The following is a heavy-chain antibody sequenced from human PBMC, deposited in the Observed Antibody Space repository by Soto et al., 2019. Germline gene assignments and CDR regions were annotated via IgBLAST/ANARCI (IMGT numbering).Heavy chain of an antibody. CDR1: GGSFSGYY. V-gene: IGHV4-34*01. D-gene: IGHD3-3*01. CDR2: INHSGST. Sequence: SETLSLTGSVYGGSFSGYYWSWIRQPPGKGLEWIGEINHSGSTNYNPSLKSRVTISVDTSKNQFSLTLSSVTAAETAVYYCARGKRRITIFGVVIAPSLGANWFDPWGQGTLVTVSS. J-gene: IGHJ5*02. CDR3: ARGKRRITIFGVVIAPSLGANWFDP.